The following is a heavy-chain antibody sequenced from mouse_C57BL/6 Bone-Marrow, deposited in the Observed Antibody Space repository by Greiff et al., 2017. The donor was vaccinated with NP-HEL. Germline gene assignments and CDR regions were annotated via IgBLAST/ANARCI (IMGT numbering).Heavy chain of an antibody. J-gene: IGHJ2*01. CDR1: GYTFTSYG. Sequence: EVQLQESGAELVRPGSSVKMSCKASGYTFTSYGINWVKQRPGQGLEWIGFIYPGNGYTEYNEKFKGKATLTADKSSSTAYMELSSLTSEDSAIYCGSRDYYGSSYDRYFDYWGQGTTLTVSS. D-gene: IGHD1-1*01. CDR3: SRDYYGSSYDRYFDY. CDR2: IYPGNGYT. V-gene: IGHV1-58*01.